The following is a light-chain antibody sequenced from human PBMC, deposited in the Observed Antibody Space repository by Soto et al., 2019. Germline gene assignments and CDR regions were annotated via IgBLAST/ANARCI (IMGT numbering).Light chain of an antibody. V-gene: IGKV3-20*01. J-gene: IGKJ2*01. CDR2: GAS. Sequence: EIVLTQSPGTLSLSPGERATLSCRASQSVGSSYLAWYQQKPGQAPRLLIYGASSRATGIPDEFSGSGSGTDFTLTISRLEPEDFAVYYCQQYGSSPPYTFGQGTKLEIK. CDR3: QQYGSSPPYT. CDR1: QSVGSSY.